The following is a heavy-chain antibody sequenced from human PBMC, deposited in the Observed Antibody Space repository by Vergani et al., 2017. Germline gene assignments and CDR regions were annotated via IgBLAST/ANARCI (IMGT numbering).Heavy chain of an antibody. CDR1: GYSFTSYW. CDR3: ARHAYCSGGSCYNPLGYYYYGMDV. J-gene: IGHJ6*02. CDR2: IDPSDSYT. V-gene: IGHV5-10-1*03. Sequence: EVQLVQSGAEVKKPGESLRISCKGSGYSFTSYWISWVRQMPGKGLEWMGRIDPSDSYTNYSPSFQGHVTISADKSISTAYLQWSSLKASDTAMYYCARHAYCSGGSCYNPLGYYYYGMDVWGQGTTVTVSS. D-gene: IGHD2-15*01.